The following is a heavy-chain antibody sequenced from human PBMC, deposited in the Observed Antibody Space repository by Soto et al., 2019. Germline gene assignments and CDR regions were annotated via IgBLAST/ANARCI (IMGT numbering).Heavy chain of an antibody. V-gene: IGHV4-31*03. CDR1: GGSISSGGYY. J-gene: IGHJ6*02. D-gene: IGHD3-22*01. CDR3: ARDQASAWYYYDSSGYYPPPGMDV. Sequence: PSETLSLTCTVSGGSISSGGYYWSWIRQHPGKGLEWIGYIYYSGSTYYNPSLKRRVTISVDTSKNQFSLKLSSVTAADTAVYYCARDQASAWYYYDSSGYYPPPGMDVWGQGTTVTVSS. CDR2: IYYSGST.